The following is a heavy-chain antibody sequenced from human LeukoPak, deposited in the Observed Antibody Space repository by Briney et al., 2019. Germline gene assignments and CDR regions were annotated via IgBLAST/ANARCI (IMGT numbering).Heavy chain of an antibody. CDR3: AREYYDSNRRDYFDY. J-gene: IGHJ4*02. CDR1: GYAFTGYY. Sequence: ASVKVSCKAFGYAFTGYYMHWVRQAPGQGLEWMGWINPNSGGTNYAQKFQGRVTMTRDTSISTAYMELRSLRSDDTAAYYCAREYYDSNRRDYFDYWGQGTLVTVSS. D-gene: IGHD3-22*01. V-gene: IGHV1-2*02. CDR2: INPNSGGT.